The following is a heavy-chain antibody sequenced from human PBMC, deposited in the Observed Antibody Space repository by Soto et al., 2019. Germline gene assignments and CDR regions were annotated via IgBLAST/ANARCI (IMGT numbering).Heavy chain of an antibody. D-gene: IGHD2-8*01. Sequence: EVQLVESGGGLVQPGGSLRLSCAASGFTFSSYAMHWVRQAPGKGLEYVSAISSNGGSTYYANSVKGRSTISRDISENTLYLQIARLPSEAMDVYYWARVPVYYLDYWAQGTLVTVSS. CDR2: ISSNGGST. J-gene: IGHJ4*02. CDR3: ARVPVYYLDY. CDR1: GFTFSSYA. V-gene: IGHV3-64*01.